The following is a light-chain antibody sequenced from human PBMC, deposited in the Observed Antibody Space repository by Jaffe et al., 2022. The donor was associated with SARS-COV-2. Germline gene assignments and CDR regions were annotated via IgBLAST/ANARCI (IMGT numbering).Light chain of an antibody. Sequence: EIVLTQSPGTLSLSPGERATVSCRASQSIKRNSLAWYQQKFGQAPRLLIYDVSTRAAGIPDRFSGSGSGTDFTLTISRLEPEDFAVYYCQQYDSIVLTFGGGTKVEFK. CDR3: QQYDSIVLT. CDR2: DVS. CDR1: QSIKRNS. V-gene: IGKV3-20*01. J-gene: IGKJ4*01.